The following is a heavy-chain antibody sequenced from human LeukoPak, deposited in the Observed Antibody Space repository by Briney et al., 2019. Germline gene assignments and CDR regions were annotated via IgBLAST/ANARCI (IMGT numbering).Heavy chain of an antibody. CDR2: MKEDGSQE. D-gene: IGHD2-15*01. V-gene: IGHV3-7*01. J-gene: IGHJ4*02. CDR1: GFTFSHYW. CDR3: ARYSYKHDC. Sequence: GGSLRLSCSASGFTFSHYWMTWVRQAPGKGLEWVANMKEDGSQETYVDSVKGRFTISRDNAKNSLYLQMNNVRAEDTAVYYCARYSYKHDCWGQGTLVTVSS.